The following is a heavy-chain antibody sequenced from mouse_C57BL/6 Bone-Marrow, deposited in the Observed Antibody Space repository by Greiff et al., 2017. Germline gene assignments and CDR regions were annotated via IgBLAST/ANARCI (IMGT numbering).Heavy chain of an antibody. CDR1: GVDFSRYW. V-gene: IGHV4-1*01. CDR3: ARQGYGSTYWYFDV. Sequence: ASGVDFSRYWMSWVRRAPGKGLEWIGEINPDSSTINYAPSLKDKFIISRDNAKNTLYLQMSKVRSEDTALYYCARQGYGSTYWYFDVWGTGTTVTVSS. CDR2: INPDSSTI. D-gene: IGHD1-1*01. J-gene: IGHJ1*03.